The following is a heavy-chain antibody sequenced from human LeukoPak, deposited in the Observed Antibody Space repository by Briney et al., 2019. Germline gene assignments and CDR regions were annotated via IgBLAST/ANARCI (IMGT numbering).Heavy chain of an antibody. V-gene: IGHV4-59*12. CDR2: IYYSGST. D-gene: IGHD5-24*01. Sequence: PSETLSLTCTVSGGSISSYYWSWIRQPPGKGLEWIGYIYYSGSTNYNPSLKSRVTISVDTSKNQFSLKLSSVTAADTAVYYCRRKDADGAFDIWGQGTMVTVSS. CDR3: RRKDADGAFDI. J-gene: IGHJ3*02. CDR1: GGSISSYY.